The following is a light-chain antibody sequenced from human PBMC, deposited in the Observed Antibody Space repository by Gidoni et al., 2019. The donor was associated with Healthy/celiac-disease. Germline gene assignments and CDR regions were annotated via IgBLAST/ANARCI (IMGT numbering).Light chain of an antibody. CDR1: QSVSST. J-gene: IGKJ5*01. CDR2: GAY. Sequence: EIVMTQSPATLSVSPGERATLSCRASQSVSSTLAWYQQKPGQAPRLLIYGAYTRATGIPARFSGSGSGTEFTLTISSLQSEDFAVYYCQQYNNWPPGLTFGQGTRLEIK. CDR3: QQYNNWPPGLT. V-gene: IGKV3-15*01.